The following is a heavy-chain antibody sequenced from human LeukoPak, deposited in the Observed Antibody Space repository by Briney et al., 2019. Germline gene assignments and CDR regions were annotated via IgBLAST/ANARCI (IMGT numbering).Heavy chain of an antibody. V-gene: IGHV4-39*07. CDR3: ARENIVSTRDFDY. J-gene: IGHJ4*02. D-gene: IGHD5/OR15-5a*01. CDR1: GGSISTGDYY. Sequence: SETLSVTCTVSGGSISTGDYYWTWIRQPPGKGLEWIGSLFYTGNTYYNPSLKTRVTISIDTSKNQFSLKLSSVTAADTAVYYCARENIVSTRDFDYWGQGTLVTVSS. CDR2: LFYTGNT.